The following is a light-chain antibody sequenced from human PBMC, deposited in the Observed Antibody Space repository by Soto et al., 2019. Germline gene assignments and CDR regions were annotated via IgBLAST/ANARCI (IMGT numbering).Light chain of an antibody. CDR1: QSISSN. J-gene: IGKJ2*01. V-gene: IGKV3-15*01. CDR2: SAS. CDR3: QQYNTWPPYT. Sequence: EIGMSQSPVTLSVSTGERATLSCRASQSISSNLAWHQQKPGQAPRLLIYSASTRATGVPARFSGSGSGTEFTLTISSLQSEDFAVYYCQQYNTWPPYTFGQGTKVDI.